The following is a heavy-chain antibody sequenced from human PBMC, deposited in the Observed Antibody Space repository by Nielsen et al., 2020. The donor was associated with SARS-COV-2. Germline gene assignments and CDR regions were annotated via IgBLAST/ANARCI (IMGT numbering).Heavy chain of an antibody. CDR3: ARLLYGSGSYYLDY. D-gene: IGHD3-10*01. V-gene: IGHV4-59*08. Sequence: SETLSLTCTVSGGSISSYYWSWIRQPPGKGLEWIGYIYYSGSTNYNPSLKSRVTISVDTSKNQFSLKLSSVTAADTAVYYCARLLYGSGSYYLDYWGQRTLVAVSS. J-gene: IGHJ4*02. CDR1: GGSISSYY. CDR2: IYYSGST.